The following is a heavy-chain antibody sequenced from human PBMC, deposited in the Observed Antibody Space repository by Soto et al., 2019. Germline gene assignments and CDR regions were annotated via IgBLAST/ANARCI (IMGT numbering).Heavy chain of an antibody. D-gene: IGHD3-10*01. CDR2: MSAFTGKA. Sequence: QVQLVQSGAEVKNPGASVKVSCKASGYTFISYGISWVRQAPGQGLEWVGWMSAFTGKADYAQIFQDRGTMTTDTSTSQAYMELRSLRSDDTAVYYCARDHRYYGSGYYYSDSWGQGTLVTVSS. J-gene: IGHJ1*01. CDR1: GYTFISYG. CDR3: ARDHRYYGSGYYYSDS. V-gene: IGHV1-18*04.